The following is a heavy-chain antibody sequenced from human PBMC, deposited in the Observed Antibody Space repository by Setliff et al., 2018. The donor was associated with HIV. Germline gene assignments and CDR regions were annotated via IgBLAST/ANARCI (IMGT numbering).Heavy chain of an antibody. CDR1: GFTFSSYV. CDR2: ISGSGGST. Sequence: GGSLRLSCGASGFTFSSYVMSWVRQAPGKGLEWVSGISGSGGSTFYEDSVKGRFIISRDNSNNMLHLQMNSLRVEDTAIYYRARSSQWLVGGYFHHWGQGTLVTVSS. CDR3: ARSSQWLVGGYFHH. D-gene: IGHD6-19*01. J-gene: IGHJ1*01. V-gene: IGHV3-23*01.